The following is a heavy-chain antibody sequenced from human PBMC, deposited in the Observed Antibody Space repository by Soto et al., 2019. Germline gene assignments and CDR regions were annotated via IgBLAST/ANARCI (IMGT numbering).Heavy chain of an antibody. CDR3: ARVHPNYYYYMDV. Sequence: PSETLSLTCAVYVGSFSGYYWSWIRQPPGKGLEWIGEINHSGSTNYNPSLKSRVTISVDTSKNQFSLKLSSVTAADTAVYYCARVHPNYYYYMDVWGKGTTVTVSS. CDR2: INHSGST. CDR1: VGSFSGYY. V-gene: IGHV4-34*01. J-gene: IGHJ6*03.